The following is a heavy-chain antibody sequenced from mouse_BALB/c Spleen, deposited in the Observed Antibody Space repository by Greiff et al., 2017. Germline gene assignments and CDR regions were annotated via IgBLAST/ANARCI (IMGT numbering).Heavy chain of an antibody. CDR3: ARNYGSREAWFAY. D-gene: IGHD1-1*01. J-gene: IGHJ3*01. CDR2: INPDSSTI. CDR1: GFDFSRYW. V-gene: IGHV4-1*02. Sequence: DVHLVESGGGLVQPGGSLKLSCAASGFDFSRYWMSWVRQAPGKGLEWIGEINPDSSTINYTPSLKDKFIISRDNAKNTLYLQMSKVRSEDTALYYCARNYGSREAWFAYWGQGTLVTVSA.